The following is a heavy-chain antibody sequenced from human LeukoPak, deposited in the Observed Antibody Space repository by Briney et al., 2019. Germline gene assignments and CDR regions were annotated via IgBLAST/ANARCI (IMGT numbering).Heavy chain of an antibody. V-gene: IGHV4-34*01. CDR2: INHSGST. D-gene: IGHD3-9*01. CDR3: ARGGGVLTGYLDY. J-gene: IGHJ4*02. CDR1: GGSFSGYY. Sequence: SETLSLTCAVYGGSFSGYYWSWIRQPPGKGLEWIGEINHSGSTNYNPSLKSRVTISVDTTKNQFSLKLSSVTAADTAVYYCARGGGVLTGYLDYWGQGTLVTVSS.